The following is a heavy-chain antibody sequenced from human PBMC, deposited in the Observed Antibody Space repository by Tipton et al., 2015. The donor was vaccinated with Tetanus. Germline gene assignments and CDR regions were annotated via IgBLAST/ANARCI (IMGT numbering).Heavy chain of an antibody. D-gene: IGHD2-15*01. CDR3: AKEHCGGGRCDQMFDC. Sequence: RSLRLSCVASGFTFDDYAMHWVRQAPGKGLEWVSSISWNSGSKDYGDPVKGRFTISRDNAKNSLELQMNSLRTEDTALYYCAKEHCGGGRCDQMFDCWGQGTLVTVSS. CDR2: ISWNSGSK. CDR1: GFTFDDYA. V-gene: IGHV3-9*01. J-gene: IGHJ4*02.